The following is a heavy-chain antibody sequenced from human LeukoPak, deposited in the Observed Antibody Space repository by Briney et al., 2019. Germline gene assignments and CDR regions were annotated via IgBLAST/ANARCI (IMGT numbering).Heavy chain of an antibody. CDR2: IYYSGST. CDR1: GGSISSSSYY. CDR3: ARHFRTVWSGYRWDWFDP. J-gene: IGHJ5*02. D-gene: IGHD3-3*01. V-gene: IGHV4-39*01. Sequence: PSVTLSLTCTVSGGSISSSSYYWGWIRQPPGKGLESIGSIYYSGSTYYNPSLKSRVTISVDTSKNQFSLKLSSVTAADTAVYYCARHFRTVWSGYRWDWFDPWGQGTLVTVSS.